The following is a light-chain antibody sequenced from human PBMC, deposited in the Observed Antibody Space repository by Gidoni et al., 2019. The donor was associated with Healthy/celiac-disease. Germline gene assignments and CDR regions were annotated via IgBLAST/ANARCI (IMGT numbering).Light chain of an antibody. V-gene: IGKV1-33*01. CDR1: QDISNY. CDR2: DAS. J-gene: IGKJ2*01. Sequence: DIKMTQSPSSLSASVGDRVTITCQACQDISNYLNWYQQKPGKAPKLLIYDASNLETGVPSRFSGSGSVTDVTFTICSLQPEHIATYYWQQYDNLPRTFGQGTKLEIK. CDR3: QQYDNLPRT.